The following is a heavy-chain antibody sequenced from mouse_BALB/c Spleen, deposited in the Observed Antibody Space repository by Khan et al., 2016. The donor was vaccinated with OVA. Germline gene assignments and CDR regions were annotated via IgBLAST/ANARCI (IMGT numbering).Heavy chain of an antibody. D-gene: IGHD1-1*01. J-gene: IGHJ4*01. V-gene: IGHV1S41*01. CDR2: IAPGSGSP. CDR1: GYTFTSYW. Sequence: DLVKPGASVKLSCKASGYTFTSYWIHWIKQRPGQGLEWIGRIAPGSGSPYYNEMFKGKATLTVDTSSSTAYIQLSSLSSEDSAVYFCVRSNYYGSSLYAMDYWGQGTSVTVSS. CDR3: VRSNYYGSSLYAMDY.